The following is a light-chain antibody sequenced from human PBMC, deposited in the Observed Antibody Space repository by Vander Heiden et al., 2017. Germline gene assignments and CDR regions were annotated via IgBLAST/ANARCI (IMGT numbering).Light chain of an antibody. CDR2: SAS. Sequence: DIQMTQSPSSMSVSVGDRVTITCRASKSMSSYLNWYQQKPGKAPKLLIYSASSLQSGVPSRFSGSGSGTDFTLTISSLQPEDFATYYCQQSYSTPWTFGQGTKVEIK. CDR1: KSMSSY. V-gene: IGKV1-39*01. CDR3: QQSYSTPWT. J-gene: IGKJ1*01.